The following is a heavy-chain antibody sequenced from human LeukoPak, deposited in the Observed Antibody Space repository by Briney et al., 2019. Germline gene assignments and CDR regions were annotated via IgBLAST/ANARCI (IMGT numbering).Heavy chain of an antibody. D-gene: IGHD3-16*02. CDR1: GFAFFTYC. Sequence: GGSLRLSCAASGFAFFTYCMSWVRQAPGKGLEWVSYISSSGSTIHYADSVKGRFTISRDNAKNSLYLQMNSLRAEDTAVYYCARDYFTFGGVIVASWGQGTLVTVSS. CDR3: ARDYFTFGGVIVAS. CDR2: ISSSGSTI. J-gene: IGHJ5*02. V-gene: IGHV3-48*04.